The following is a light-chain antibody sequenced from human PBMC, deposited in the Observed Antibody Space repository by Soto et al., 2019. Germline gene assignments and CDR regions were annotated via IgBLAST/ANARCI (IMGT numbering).Light chain of an antibody. J-gene: IGLJ2*01. CDR3: CSYAGSSTLL. V-gene: IGLV2-23*01. Sequence: QSVLTQPASVSGSPGQSITISCTGTSSDVGGYNLVSWSQQHPGKTPKLMIYEGSKRPSGVSNRFSGSKSGNTASLTISGLQAEDEADYYCCSYAGSSTLLFGGGTKLTVL. CDR2: EGS. CDR1: SSDVGGYNL.